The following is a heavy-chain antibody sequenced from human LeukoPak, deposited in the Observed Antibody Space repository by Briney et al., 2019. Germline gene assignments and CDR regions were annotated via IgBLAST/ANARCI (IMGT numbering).Heavy chain of an antibody. J-gene: IGHJ5*02. Sequence: PSETLSLTCAVYGGSFSGYYWSWIRQPPGKGLEWIGEINHRGSTNYNPSLKSRVTISVDTSKNQFSLKLSSVTAADTAVYYCARGAPRPRKQQVNWFDPWGQGTLVTVSS. CDR2: INHRGST. V-gene: IGHV4-34*01. D-gene: IGHD6-13*01. CDR1: GGSFSGYY. CDR3: ARGAPRPRKQQVNWFDP.